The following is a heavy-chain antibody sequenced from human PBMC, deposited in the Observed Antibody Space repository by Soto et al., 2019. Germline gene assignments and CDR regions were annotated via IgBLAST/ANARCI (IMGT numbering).Heavy chain of an antibody. J-gene: IGHJ5*02. CDR1: GDSISGSQW. CDR3: ARDCGSGYCSGGSCYTLSSRFDP. D-gene: IGHD2-15*01. CDR2: ISHTGTT. V-gene: IGHV4-4*02. Sequence: PSETLSLTCAVSGDSISGSQWWSWVRLPPGKVLEWIGEISHTGTTNYNPSLKSRVTMSVDKPKNQFSLNLTSVTAADTAVYYCARDCGSGYCSGGSCYTLSSRFDPWGQGTLVTVSS.